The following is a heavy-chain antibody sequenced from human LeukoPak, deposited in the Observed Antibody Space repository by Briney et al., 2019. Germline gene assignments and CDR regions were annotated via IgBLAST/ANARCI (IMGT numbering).Heavy chain of an antibody. V-gene: IGHV4-4*09. D-gene: IGHD6-19*01. CDR2: IYTSGST. Sequence: PSETLSLTCTVSGGSISSYYWSWIRQPPGKGLEWIGYIYTSGSTNYNPSLKSRVTISVDTSKNQFSPKLSPVTAADTAVYYCARRVRVAGTYNYYYYYMDVWGKGPRSPSP. J-gene: IGHJ6*03. CDR3: ARRVRVAGTYNYYYYYMDV. CDR1: GGSISSYY.